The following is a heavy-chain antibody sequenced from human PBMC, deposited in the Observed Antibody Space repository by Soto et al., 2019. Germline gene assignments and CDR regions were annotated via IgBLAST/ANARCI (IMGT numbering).Heavy chain of an antibody. Sequence: ASVKVSCKASGGTFSSYAISWVRQAPGQGLEWMGGIIPIFGTANYAQKFQGRVTITADESTSTAYMELSSLRSEDTAVYYCARTKGAAGTYYYYYGMDVWGQGTTVTVSS. CDR1: GGTFSSYA. D-gene: IGHD6-13*01. CDR3: ARTKGAAGTYYYYYGMDV. J-gene: IGHJ6*02. CDR2: IIPIFGTA. V-gene: IGHV1-69*13.